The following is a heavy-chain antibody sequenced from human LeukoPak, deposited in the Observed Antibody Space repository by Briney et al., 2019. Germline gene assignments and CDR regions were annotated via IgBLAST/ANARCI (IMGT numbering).Heavy chain of an antibody. Sequence: GGSLRLSCAVSGFTFNTYAMTWVRQAPGKGLEWVSTISGSSENTHYADSVKGRFTISRDNFKNTLFLQMNSLRAEDTAVYYCAKDSYYDGTGYFDCWGQGILVTVSS. V-gene: IGHV3-23*01. D-gene: IGHD3-22*01. J-gene: IGHJ4*02. CDR1: GFTFNTYA. CDR3: AKDSYYDGTGYFDC. CDR2: ISGSSENT.